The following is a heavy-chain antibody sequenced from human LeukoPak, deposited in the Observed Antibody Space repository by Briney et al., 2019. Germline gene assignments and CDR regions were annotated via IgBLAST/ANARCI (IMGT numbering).Heavy chain of an antibody. J-gene: IGHJ5*02. D-gene: IGHD3-3*01. CDR3: AREIDYDFWSGYRNWFDP. V-gene: IGHV1-8*01. CDR1: GYTFTSYD. CDR2: MNPNSGAT. Sequence: ASVKVSCKASGYTFTSYDINWLRQATGQGPEWMGWMNPNSGATGYAQKFQGRVTMTRSTSLNTAYMELSSLRSEDTAVYYCAREIDYDFWSGYRNWFDPWGQGTLVTVSS.